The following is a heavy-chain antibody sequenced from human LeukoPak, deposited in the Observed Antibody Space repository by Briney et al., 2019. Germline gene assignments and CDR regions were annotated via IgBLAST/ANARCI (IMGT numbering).Heavy chain of an antibody. CDR3: ARGPVGGTTYNDGDAFDI. CDR2: INPSGGST. J-gene: IGHJ3*02. CDR1: GYTFTSYY. Sequence: ASVNVSCKASGYTFTSYYMHWVRQAPGQGLEWMGIINPSGGSTSYAQKFQGRVTMTRDMSTSTVYMELSSLRSDDTAVYYCARGPVGGTTYNDGDAFDIWGQGTMVTVSS. V-gene: IGHV1-46*01. D-gene: IGHD1-7*01.